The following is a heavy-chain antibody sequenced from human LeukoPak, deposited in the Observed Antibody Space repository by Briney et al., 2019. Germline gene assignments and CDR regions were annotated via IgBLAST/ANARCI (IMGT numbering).Heavy chain of an antibody. Sequence: ASVKVSCKASGYTFTGYYMHWVRQAPGQGLEWMGGIIPIFGTANYAQKFQGRVTITADKSTSTAYMELSSLRSEDTAVYYCARDYNGDFDPWGQGTLVTVSS. J-gene: IGHJ5*02. CDR3: ARDYNGDFDP. D-gene: IGHD4-17*01. CDR1: GYTFTGYY. V-gene: IGHV1-69*06. CDR2: IIPIFGTA.